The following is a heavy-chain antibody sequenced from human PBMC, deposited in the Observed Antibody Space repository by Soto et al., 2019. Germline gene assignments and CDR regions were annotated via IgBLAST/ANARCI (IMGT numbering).Heavy chain of an antibody. V-gene: IGHV3-48*03. CDR1: GFTFNTYE. Sequence: PVGSLRLSCAASGFTFNTYEMNWVRQAPGKGLEWISYISSSGSTIYHADSVKGRFTISRDNAKNSLYLQMNSLRAEDTAVYYCARRYCSSTTCLIDYWGQGTLVTVSS. CDR3: ARRYCSSTTCLIDY. D-gene: IGHD2-2*01. CDR2: ISSSGSTI. J-gene: IGHJ4*02.